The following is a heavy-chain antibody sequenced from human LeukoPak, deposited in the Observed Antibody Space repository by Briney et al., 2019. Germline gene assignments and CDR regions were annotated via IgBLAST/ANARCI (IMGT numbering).Heavy chain of an antibody. CDR3: ARGEAGPYYYDSSGYPFDY. J-gene: IGHJ4*02. V-gene: IGHV1-8*01. CDR1: GYTFSNYD. Sequence: ASVKVSCKASGYTFSNYDIIWVRQATGQGLEWMGWMNPNSGNTGYTQNFQGRVTMTRNTSISTAYMELSSLRSEDTAVYYCARGEAGPYYYDSSGYPFDYWGQGTLVTVSS. D-gene: IGHD3-22*01. CDR2: MNPNSGNT.